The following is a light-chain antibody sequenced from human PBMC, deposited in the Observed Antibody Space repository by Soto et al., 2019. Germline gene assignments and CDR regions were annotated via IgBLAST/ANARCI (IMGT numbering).Light chain of an antibody. J-gene: IGKJ4*01. Sequence: EIVLTQSPGTLSLSQGERATLSCRASQSVSSNFLAWYQMRPGQSPRLLVYGSSSRATGVPERFSGSGSGTDFTLTISRLEPEDFAVYFCHQYSSSINFGGGTMVEVK. CDR1: QSVSSNF. V-gene: IGKV3-20*01. CDR3: HQYSSSIN. CDR2: GSS.